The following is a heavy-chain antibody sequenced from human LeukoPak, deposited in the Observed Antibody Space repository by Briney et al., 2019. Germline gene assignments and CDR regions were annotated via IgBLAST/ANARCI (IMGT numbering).Heavy chain of an antibody. Sequence: GGSLRLSCAASGFTFRSSWIHWVRQVPGKGLVWVSFISSSSSYIYYADSLKGRFTVSRDNAKNSLYLQMNSLRAEDTAVYYCARGDPDISFGVAGEAFDIWGQGTMVTVSS. V-gene: IGHV3-21*01. D-gene: IGHD3-3*01. J-gene: IGHJ3*02. CDR1: GFTFRSSW. CDR3: ARGDPDISFGVAGEAFDI. CDR2: ISSSSSYI.